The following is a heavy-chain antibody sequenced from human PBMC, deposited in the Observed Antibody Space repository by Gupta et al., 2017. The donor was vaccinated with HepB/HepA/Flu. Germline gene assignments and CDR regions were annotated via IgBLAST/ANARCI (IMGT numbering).Heavy chain of an antibody. Sequence: VQLVLSGAEVKKPGESLQLSCNAYGYTVANYWIGWVRQMPGKGLEWVGIVYPDESDPRYSPSFQGHVTISVDKSISTAYLQWSSLKASDTAMYYCARQRFFDYWGQGTLVTVSS. CDR3: ARQRFFDY. CDR1: GYTVANYW. J-gene: IGHJ4*02. D-gene: IGHD4-17*01. V-gene: IGHV5-51*01. CDR2: VYPDESDP.